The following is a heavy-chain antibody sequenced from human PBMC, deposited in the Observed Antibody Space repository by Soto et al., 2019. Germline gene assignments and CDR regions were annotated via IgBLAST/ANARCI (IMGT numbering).Heavy chain of an antibody. CDR1: GGSFSGYY. V-gene: IGHV4-34*01. J-gene: IGHJ5*02. CDR3: ARSYRADCSGGSCSWSWFDP. D-gene: IGHD2-15*01. Sequence: SETLSLTCAVDGGSFSGYYWSWIRQPPGKGLEWIGEINHSGSTNYNPSLKSRVTIPVDTSKNQFSLKLSSVTAADTAVYYCARSYRADCSGGSCSWSWFDPWGQGTLVTVSS. CDR2: INHSGST.